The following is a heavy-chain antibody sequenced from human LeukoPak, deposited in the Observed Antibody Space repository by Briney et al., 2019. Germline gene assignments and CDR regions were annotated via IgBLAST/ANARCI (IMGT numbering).Heavy chain of an antibody. CDR3: ARGAYFDWLYRLDY. Sequence: SETLSLTCTVSGGSISSGTYCWSWIRQPAGKGLEWIGRINASGSINYNPSLKSRVTISVDTSKNQFSLKLSSVTAADTAVYYCARGAYFDWLYRLDYWGQGTLVTVSS. D-gene: IGHD3-9*01. CDR2: INASGSI. V-gene: IGHV4-61*02. J-gene: IGHJ4*02. CDR1: GGSISSGTYC.